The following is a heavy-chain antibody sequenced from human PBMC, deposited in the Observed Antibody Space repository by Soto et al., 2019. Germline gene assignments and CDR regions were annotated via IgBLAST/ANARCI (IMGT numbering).Heavy chain of an antibody. V-gene: IGHV1-2*02. J-gene: IGHJ5*02. CDR3: ARDRLLWFGELPSPDNWFDP. D-gene: IGHD3-10*01. Sequence: ASVKVSFKASGYTFTGYYMHWVRQAPGQGLEWMGWINPNSGGTNYAQKFQGRVTMTRDTSISTAYMELSRLRSDDTAVYYCARDRLLWFGELPSPDNWFDPWGQGTLVTVS. CDR2: INPNSGGT. CDR1: GYTFTGYY.